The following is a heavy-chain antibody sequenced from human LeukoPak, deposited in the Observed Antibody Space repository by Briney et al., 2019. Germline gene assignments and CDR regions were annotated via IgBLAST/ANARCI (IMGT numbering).Heavy chain of an antibody. CDR1: GFTFDTHA. V-gene: IGHV3-23*01. CDR2: ISGSGDIT. CDR3: AARPGDLAVPFDY. Sequence: PGGSLRLSCAASGFTFDTHAMTWVRQAPGKGLEYVSLISGSGDITYYAHSLKDRFTISRDNSKTTLYPQMHSLRAEDTAMYYCAARPGDLAVPFDYWGQGTLVIVSS. D-gene: IGHD3-10*01. J-gene: IGHJ4*02.